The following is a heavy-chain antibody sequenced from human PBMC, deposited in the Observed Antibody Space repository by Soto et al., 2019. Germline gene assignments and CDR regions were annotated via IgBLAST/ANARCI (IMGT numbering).Heavy chain of an antibody. CDR2: IYYSGST. CDR1: GGSISSGGYY. CDR3: ARDGFERQWSAYYYYGMDV. D-gene: IGHD6-19*01. Sequence: SETLSLTCTVSGGSISSGGYYWSWIRQHPGKGLEWIGYIYYSGSTYYNPSLKSRVTISVDTSKNQFSLKLSSVTAADTAVYYCARDGFERQWSAYYYYGMDVWGQGTTVTVSS. V-gene: IGHV4-31*03. J-gene: IGHJ6*02.